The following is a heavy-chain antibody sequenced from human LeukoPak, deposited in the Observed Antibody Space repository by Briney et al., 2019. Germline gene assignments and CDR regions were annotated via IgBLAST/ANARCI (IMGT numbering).Heavy chain of an antibody. CDR2: IYYSGST. D-gene: IGHD3-10*01. V-gene: IGHV4-39*07. CDR1: GGSISSSSYY. J-gene: IGHJ6*02. CDR3: ARDRGLENYYYYGMDV. Sequence: SETLSLTCTASGGSISSSSYYWGWIRQPPGKGLEWIGSIYYSGSTYYNPSLKSRVTISVDTSKNQFSLKLSSVTAADTAVYYCARDRGLENYYYYGMDVWGQGTTVTVSS.